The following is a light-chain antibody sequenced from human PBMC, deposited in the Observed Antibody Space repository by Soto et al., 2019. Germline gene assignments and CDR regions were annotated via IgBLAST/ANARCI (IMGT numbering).Light chain of an antibody. CDR2: DVS. CDR1: SSDVGGYNY. CDR3: YSYTSSSTVL. Sequence: QSALTQPASVSGSPGQSITISCTGISSDVGGYNYVSWYQQHPDKAPKLMIYDVSNRRSGVSNRFSGSKSGNTASLTISGLQAEDEADYSCYSYTSSSTVLFGGGTTLTVL. J-gene: IGLJ2*01. V-gene: IGLV2-14*01.